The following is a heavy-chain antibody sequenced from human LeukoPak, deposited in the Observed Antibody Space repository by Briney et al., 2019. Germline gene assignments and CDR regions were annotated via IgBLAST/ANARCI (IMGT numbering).Heavy chain of an antibody. D-gene: IGHD4-17*01. V-gene: IGHV3-48*01. CDR1: GFTFSSYS. Sequence: GGSLRLSCAASGFTFSSYSMNWVRQAPGKGLEWVSYISSSSSTIYYADSVKGRFTISRDNAKNSLYLQMNSLRAEDTAVYYCARPADYDAEYFQHWGQGTLVTVSS. CDR3: ARPADYDAEYFQH. CDR2: ISSSSSTI. J-gene: IGHJ1*01.